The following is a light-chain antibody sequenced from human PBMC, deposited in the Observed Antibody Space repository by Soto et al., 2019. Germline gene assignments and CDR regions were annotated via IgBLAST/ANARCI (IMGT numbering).Light chain of an antibody. Sequence: QSVLTQPPSVSGTPGQRVTISCTGSSSNIGAGYDVHWYQQLPGTAPKLLIYGNSNRPSGVPDRFSGSKSGTSASLAITGLQAEDEADYHCQSYDSSLIIYVFGTGTKVTVL. CDR3: QSYDSSLIIYV. V-gene: IGLV1-40*01. J-gene: IGLJ1*01. CDR2: GNS. CDR1: SSNIGAGYD.